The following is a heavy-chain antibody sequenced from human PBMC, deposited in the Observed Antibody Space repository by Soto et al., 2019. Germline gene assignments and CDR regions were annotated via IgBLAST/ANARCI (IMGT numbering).Heavy chain of an antibody. CDR2: IYYGGST. CDR3: ASGITMVRGVILAFDI. CDR1: GASISSGDYY. D-gene: IGHD3-10*01. Sequence: QVQLQESGPGLVMPSQTLSLTCTVSGASISSGDYYWTWIRQPPGGGLGWIGYIYYGGSTYYNSSLKSRVFISLDTSRNQFSLKLSSVTAADTAVYYCASGITMVRGVILAFDIWGQGTMVTVSS. J-gene: IGHJ3*02. V-gene: IGHV4-30-4*01.